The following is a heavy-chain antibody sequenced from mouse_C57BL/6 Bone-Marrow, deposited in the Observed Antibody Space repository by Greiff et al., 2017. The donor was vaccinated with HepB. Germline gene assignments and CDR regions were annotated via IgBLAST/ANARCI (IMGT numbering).Heavy chain of an antibody. D-gene: IGHD2-5*01. J-gene: IGHJ2*01. CDR1: GFTFSDYG. V-gene: IGHV5-17*01. CDR3: ARGAYYSNYGVFDY. CDR2: ISSGSSTI. Sequence: EVMLVESGGGLVKPGGSLKLSCAASGFTFSDYGMHWVRQAPGKGLEWVAYISSGSSTIYYADTVKGRCTISRDNAKNTLFLQMTRLRSEDTAMYYCARGAYYSNYGVFDYWGQGTTLTVSS.